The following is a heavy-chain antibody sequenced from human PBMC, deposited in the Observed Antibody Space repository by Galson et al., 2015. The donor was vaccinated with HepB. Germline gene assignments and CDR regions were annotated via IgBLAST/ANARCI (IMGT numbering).Heavy chain of an antibody. CDR3: ASSFYYDSSGYYRDYFDY. CDR2: IYYSGST. V-gene: IGHV4-31*03. Sequence: TLSLTCTVSGGSISSGGYYWSWIRQHPGKGLEWIGYIYYSGSTYYNPSLKSRVTISVDTSKNQFSLKLSSVTAADTAVYYCASSFYYDSSGYYRDYFDYWGQGTLVTVSS. CDR1: GGSISSGGYY. D-gene: IGHD3-22*01. J-gene: IGHJ4*02.